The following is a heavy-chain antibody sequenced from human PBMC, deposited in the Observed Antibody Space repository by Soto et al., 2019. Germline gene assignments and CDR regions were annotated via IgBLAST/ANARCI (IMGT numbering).Heavy chain of an antibody. V-gene: IGHV1-24*01. CDR3: ATFWSGYPYFDY. J-gene: IGHJ4*02. CDR1: GYTLTELS. D-gene: IGHD3-3*01. Sequence: ASVKVSCNVSGYTLTELSMHLVRQAPGKGLEWMGGFDPEDGETIYAQKFQGRVTMTEDTSTDTAYMELSSLRSEDTAVYYCATFWSGYPYFDYWGQGTLVTVSS. CDR2: FDPEDGET.